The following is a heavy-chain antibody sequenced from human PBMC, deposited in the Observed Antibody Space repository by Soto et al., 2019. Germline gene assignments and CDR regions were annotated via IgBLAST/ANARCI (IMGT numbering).Heavy chain of an antibody. CDR1: GGSFSGYY. V-gene: IGHV4-34*01. CDR3: ATTKLERRTRPIGYHNNWFDP. CDR2: INHSGST. Sequence: QVQLQQWGAGLLKPSETLSLTCAVYGGSFSGYYWSWIRQPPGKGLEWIGEINHSGSTNYNPSLKSRVTISGDTSKNQFSLKLTSVTAADTAVYYCATTKLERRTRPIGYHNNWFDPWGQGTLVTVSS. J-gene: IGHJ5*02. D-gene: IGHD1-1*01.